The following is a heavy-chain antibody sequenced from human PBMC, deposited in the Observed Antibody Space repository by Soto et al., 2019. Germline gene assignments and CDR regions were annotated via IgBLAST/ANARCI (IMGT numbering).Heavy chain of an antibody. J-gene: IGHJ4*02. D-gene: IGHD1-1*01. Sequence: QVQLVQSGAEVQTPGASVKVSCKASGYSFSGYYFHWVRQAPGQGLEWMGSINPNTGATDYAQRFQGRVTMTRDPSISTAYMELTSLRSDDTAVFYCVRGFSITTGATFDFWGQGTPVTVSS. CDR1: GYSFSGYY. V-gene: IGHV1-2*02. CDR3: VRGFSITTGATFDF. CDR2: INPNTGAT.